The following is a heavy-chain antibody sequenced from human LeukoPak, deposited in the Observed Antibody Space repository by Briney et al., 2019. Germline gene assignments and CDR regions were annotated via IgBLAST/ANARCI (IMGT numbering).Heavy chain of an antibody. Sequence: GESLKISCKGSGYSFTSYWVGWVRQMPGKGLEWMGIIYPGDSDTRYSPSFQGQVAISADKSISTAYLQWSSLKASDTAMYYCARQWNDGAGAFDIWGQGTMVTVSS. V-gene: IGHV5-51*01. CDR3: ARQWNDGAGAFDI. CDR2: IYPGDSDT. D-gene: IGHD1-1*01. J-gene: IGHJ3*02. CDR1: GYSFTSYW.